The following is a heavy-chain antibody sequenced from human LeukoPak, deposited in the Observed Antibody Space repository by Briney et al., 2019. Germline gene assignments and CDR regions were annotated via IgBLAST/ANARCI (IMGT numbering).Heavy chain of an antibody. CDR3: ARGGIPVPGGEIGWFDP. Sequence: ASVKVSCKASGYTFTSNYIHWVRQAPGQGLEWMGRINPNSGGTNYAQKFQGRVTMTRDTSISTAYMELSRLRSDDTAVYYCARGGIPVPGGEIGWFDPWGQGTLVTVSS. D-gene: IGHD6-19*01. CDR2: INPNSGGT. J-gene: IGHJ5*02. CDR1: GYTFTSNY. V-gene: IGHV1-2*06.